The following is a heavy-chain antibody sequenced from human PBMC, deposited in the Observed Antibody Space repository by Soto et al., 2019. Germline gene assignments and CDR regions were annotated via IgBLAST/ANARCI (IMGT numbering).Heavy chain of an antibody. CDR3: AGGGYGMDV. CDR1: GFTFSSYG. Sequence: GGSLRLSCAASGFTFSSYGMHWVRQAPGKGLEWVAVIWYDGSNKYYADSVKGRFTISRDNSKNTLYLQMNSLRAEDTAVYYCAGGGYGMDVWGQGTTVTVSS. J-gene: IGHJ6*02. V-gene: IGHV3-33*01. CDR2: IWYDGSNK.